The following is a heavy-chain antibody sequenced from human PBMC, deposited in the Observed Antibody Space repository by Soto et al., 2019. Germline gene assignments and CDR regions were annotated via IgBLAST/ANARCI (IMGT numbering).Heavy chain of an antibody. J-gene: IGHJ4*02. V-gene: IGHV1-18*01. CDR3: ARGRYGDPFDF. Sequence: APVKVSCKASGYTFSSYAINWVRQAPGQGLEWMGRISAYNGITDYAQTLQGRVTMTTDTSTSTAYMELRSLRSDVTAVYYCARGRYGDPFDFWGQGTLVTVSS. CDR2: ISAYNGIT. D-gene: IGHD4-17*01. CDR1: GYTFSSYA.